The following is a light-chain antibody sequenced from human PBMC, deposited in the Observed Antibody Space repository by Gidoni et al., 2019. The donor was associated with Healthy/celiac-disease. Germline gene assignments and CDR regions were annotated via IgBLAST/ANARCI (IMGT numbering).Light chain of an antibody. CDR2: GAS. V-gene: IGKV3-20*01. CDR3: QQYGSSPRT. Sequence: IALTQSPGTLSLSPGERATLSCSASQSVSSSYLAWYQQKPGQAPRLLIYGASSRATGIPDRFSGSGSGTDFTLTISRLEPEDFAVYYCQQYGSSPRTFGPGTKVDIK. CDR1: QSVSSSY. J-gene: IGKJ3*01.